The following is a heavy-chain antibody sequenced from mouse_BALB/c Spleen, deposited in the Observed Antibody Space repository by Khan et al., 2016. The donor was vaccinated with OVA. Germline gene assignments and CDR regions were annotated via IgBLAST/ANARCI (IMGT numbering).Heavy chain of an antibody. CDR2: ISPGSGST. D-gene: IGHD1-1*01. CDR1: GYTFTSYW. J-gene: IGHJ4*01. Sequence: DLVKPGASVKLSCKASGYTFTSYWINWIKQRPGQGLEWIGRISPGSGSTSYNEMFKGKATLTVDTSSSSPYIQLSRLSSEDSAVSFCSSSNYYSSRLYAMDHWGQGTSVTVSA. CDR3: SSSNYYSSRLYAMDH. V-gene: IGHV1S41*01.